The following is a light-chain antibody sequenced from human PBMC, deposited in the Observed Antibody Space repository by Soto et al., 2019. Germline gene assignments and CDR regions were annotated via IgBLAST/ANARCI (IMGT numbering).Light chain of an antibody. CDR1: SSDVGGYNY. V-gene: IGLV2-14*03. CDR3: SSYTSSSTLL. CDR2: NVS. Sequence: QSVLTQPASVSGSPGQSITISCTGTSSDVGGYNYVSWDQHHPGKAPKLMIYNVSYRPSGVSNRCSGSKSGNTASLTISALQAEDEADYYCSSYTSSSTLLFGGGTKLTVL. J-gene: IGLJ2*01.